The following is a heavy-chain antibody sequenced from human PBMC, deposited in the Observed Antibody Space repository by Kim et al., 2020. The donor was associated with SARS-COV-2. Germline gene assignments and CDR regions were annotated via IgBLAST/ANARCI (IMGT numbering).Heavy chain of an antibody. CDR3: ARDSSDYGDY. J-gene: IGHJ4*02. Sequence: NKYYADSVKGRFTISRDNSKNTLYLQMNSLRAEDTAVYYCARDSSDYGDYWGQGTLVTVSS. D-gene: IGHD3-3*01. CDR2: NK. V-gene: IGHV3-33*01.